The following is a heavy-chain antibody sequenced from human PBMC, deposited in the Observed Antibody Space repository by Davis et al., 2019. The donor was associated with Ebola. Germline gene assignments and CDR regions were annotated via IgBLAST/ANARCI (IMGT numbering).Heavy chain of an antibody. D-gene: IGHD2-21*01. Sequence: ASVKVSCKASGYTFINYAIHWVRQAPGQRLEWMGWINAGNGNTKYSQKFQGRVTITRDTSASTAYMELSSLRSEDTAVYYCAREGCGADCYWGNWFDPWGQGTLVTVSS. CDR3: AREGCGADCYWGNWFDP. J-gene: IGHJ5*02. V-gene: IGHV1-3*01. CDR1: GYTFINYA. CDR2: INAGNGNT.